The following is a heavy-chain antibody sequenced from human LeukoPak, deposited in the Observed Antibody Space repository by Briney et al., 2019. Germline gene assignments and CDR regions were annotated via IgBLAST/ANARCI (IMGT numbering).Heavy chain of an antibody. J-gene: IGHJ4*02. CDR2: ISSSSSYI. V-gene: IGHV3-21*01. D-gene: IGHD2-15*01. Sequence: GGSLRLSCAASGFTFSSYSMNWVRQAPGKGLEWVSSISSSSSYIYYADSVKGRFTISRDNAKNSLYLQMNSLRAEDTAVYYCARVPHDIVVVVAATPDYWGQGTLVTVSS. CDR1: GFTFSSYS. CDR3: ARVPHDIVVVVAATPDY.